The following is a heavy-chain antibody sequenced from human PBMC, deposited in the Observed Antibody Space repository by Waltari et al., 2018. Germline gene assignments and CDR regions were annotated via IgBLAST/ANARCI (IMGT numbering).Heavy chain of an antibody. CDR1: GFTFREHY. Sequence: EVQLVESGGGLVQPGGSLSLSCATSGFTFREHYIDWVRQAPGKGLEWVGRSKNRAQGYTTEYAASVKDRFTIPRDDSKRSLNLQMNSLKTEDTAVYYCARWVSGSCGYWGQGTLVTVSS. D-gene: IGHD1-26*01. CDR3: ARWVSGSCGY. CDR2: SKNRAQGYTT. J-gene: IGHJ4*02. V-gene: IGHV3-72*01.